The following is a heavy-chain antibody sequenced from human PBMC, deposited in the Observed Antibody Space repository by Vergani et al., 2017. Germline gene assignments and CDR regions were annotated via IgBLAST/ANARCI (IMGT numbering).Heavy chain of an antibody. D-gene: IGHD1-26*01. J-gene: IGHJ6*03. CDR1: GFTFSNYW. CDR3: ARDGWELLDFFYYMDV. CDR2: INSDGDST. Sequence: EVQLLESGGNLIQPGGSLRLSCTASGFTFSNYWMQWVRQAPGKGLMWVSRINSDGDSTSYADSVKGRFTISRDNAKNTLYLQMDSPRAEDTAVYYCARDGWELLDFFYYMDVWGKGTTVTVSS. V-gene: IGHV3-74*01.